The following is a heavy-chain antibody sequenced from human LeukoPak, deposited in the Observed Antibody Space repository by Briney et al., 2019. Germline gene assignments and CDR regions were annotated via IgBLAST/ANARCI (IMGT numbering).Heavy chain of an antibody. CDR2: VYYSGST. J-gene: IGHJ4*02. CDR3: ARDVVAAAGTWDY. D-gene: IGHD6-13*01. Sequence: PSETLSLTCTVSGGSISSSSYYWGWIRQPPGKGLEWIGSVYYSGSTYYNSSLKSRVTISVDTSKNQFSLKLSSVTAADTAVYYCARDVVAAAGTWDYWGQGTLVTVSS. V-gene: IGHV4-39*07. CDR1: GGSISSSSYY.